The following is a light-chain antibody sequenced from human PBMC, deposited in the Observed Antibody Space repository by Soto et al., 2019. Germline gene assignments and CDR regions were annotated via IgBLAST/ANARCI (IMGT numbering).Light chain of an antibody. Sequence: DIQMTQSPSTLSASVGDRVTITCWASQSISSWLAWYQQKPGKAPKLLIYKASSLESGVPSRFSGSGSGTDFTLTISSLQADYFATYYCQQYNSYWTFGQGTKVEIK. J-gene: IGKJ1*01. V-gene: IGKV1-5*03. CDR1: QSISSW. CDR3: QQYNSYWT. CDR2: KAS.